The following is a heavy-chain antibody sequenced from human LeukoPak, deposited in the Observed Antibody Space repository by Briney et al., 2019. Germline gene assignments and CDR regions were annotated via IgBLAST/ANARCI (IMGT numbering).Heavy chain of an antibody. D-gene: IGHD1-7*01. J-gene: IGHJ4*02. Sequence: GASVKVSCKASGYAFFSYGIGWVRQAPGQGLEWMGWVGPYNRKTNYSQKFQGRVTMTTDTSTNTAYLELRTLRSDDTAVYYCARGAPRGVWNFYFDYWGQGTLVTVSS. V-gene: IGHV1-18*01. CDR2: VGPYNRKT. CDR1: GYAFFSYG. CDR3: ARGAPRGVWNFYFDY.